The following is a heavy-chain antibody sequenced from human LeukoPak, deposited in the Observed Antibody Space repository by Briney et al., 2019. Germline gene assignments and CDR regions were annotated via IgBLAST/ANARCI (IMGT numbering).Heavy chain of an antibody. CDR3: AKLPYYDSSGYPFDY. CDR1: GFTFDDYA. CDR2: ISWNSGSI. J-gene: IGHJ4*02. V-gene: IGHV3-9*01. D-gene: IGHD3-22*01. Sequence: GRSLRLSCAASGFTFDDYAMHWVRQAPGKGLEWVSGISWNSGSIGYADSVKGRFTISRDNAKNSLYLQMNSLRAEDTALYYCAKLPYYDSSGYPFDYWGQGALVTVSS.